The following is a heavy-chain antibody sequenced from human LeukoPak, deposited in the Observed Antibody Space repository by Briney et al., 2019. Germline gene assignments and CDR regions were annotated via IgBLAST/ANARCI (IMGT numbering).Heavy chain of an antibody. V-gene: IGHV3-48*03. CDR2: ISSSGSTI. D-gene: IGHD3-10*01. CDR3: ARAEGVRIYYYYYYLDV. J-gene: IGHJ6*03. Sequence: GGSLRLSCAASGFTFSSYEMNWVRQAPGKGLEWVSYISSSGSTIYYADSVKGRFTISRDNAKNSLYLQMNSLRAEDTAVYYCARAEGVRIYYYYYYLDVWGKGTTVTISS. CDR1: GFTFSSYE.